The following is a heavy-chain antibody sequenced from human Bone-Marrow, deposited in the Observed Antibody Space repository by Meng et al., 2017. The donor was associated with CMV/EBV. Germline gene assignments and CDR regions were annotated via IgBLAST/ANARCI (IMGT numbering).Heavy chain of an antibody. CDR1: GGSISSSSYY. J-gene: IGHJ4*02. V-gene: IGHV4-39*07. CDR2: IYYSGST. CDR3: SREGRGYVV. D-gene: IGHD3-22*01. Sequence: GSLRLSCTVSGGSISSSSYYWGWIRQPPGRGLEWIGSIYYSGSTYYNPSLKSRVTISVDTSKNQFSLKLSSVTAADTAVYYCSREGRGYVVWGQGTLVTVSS.